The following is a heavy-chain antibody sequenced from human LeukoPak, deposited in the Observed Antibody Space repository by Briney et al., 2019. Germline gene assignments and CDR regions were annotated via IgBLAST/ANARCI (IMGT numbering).Heavy chain of an antibody. V-gene: IGHV4-61*08. CDR3: ASQPRYCSGGSCSDAFDI. CDR2: IYYSGST. CDR1: GASVSSGGYY. J-gene: IGHJ3*02. Sequence: SETLSLTCTVSGASVSSGGYYWSWIRQPPGKGLEWIGYIYYSGSTNYNPSLKSRVTISVDTSKNQFSLKLSSVTAADTAVYYCASQPRYCSGGSCSDAFDIWGQGTMVTVSS. D-gene: IGHD2-15*01.